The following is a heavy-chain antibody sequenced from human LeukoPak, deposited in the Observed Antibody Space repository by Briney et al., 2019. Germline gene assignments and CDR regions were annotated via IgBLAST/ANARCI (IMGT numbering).Heavy chain of an antibody. CDR3: ARDRERYFDWLLSPYYYYGMDV. Sequence: GGSLRLSCAASGFTFSSYWMHWVRQAPGKGLVWVSRINSDGSSTNYADSVKGRFTISRDNAKNTLYLQMNSLRAEDTAVYYCARDRERYFDWLLSPYYYYGMDVWGQGTTVTVSS. CDR1: GFTFSSYW. D-gene: IGHD3-9*01. V-gene: IGHV3-74*01. CDR2: INSDGSST. J-gene: IGHJ6*02.